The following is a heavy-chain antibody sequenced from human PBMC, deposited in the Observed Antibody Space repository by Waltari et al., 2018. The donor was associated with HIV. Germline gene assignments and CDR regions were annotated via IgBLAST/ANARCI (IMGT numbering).Heavy chain of an antibody. Sequence: VRLMESGGGLVEPGGSLTISCAASGFTFSRYTMNWIRHIPGKVLEWLASISRDNRESYYIDSIKGRFTISRDNTKNSLSLQRNSLTEYDAGVYYCARGGRDGYNWAFDFWGHGTLVTVSS. D-gene: IGHD5-12*01. CDR1: GFTFSRYT. CDR2: ISRDNRES. V-gene: IGHV3-21*02. CDR3: ARGGRDGYNWAFDF. J-gene: IGHJ4*01.